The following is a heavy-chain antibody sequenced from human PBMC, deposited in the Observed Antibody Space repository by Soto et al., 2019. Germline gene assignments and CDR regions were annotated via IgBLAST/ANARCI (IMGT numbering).Heavy chain of an antibody. J-gene: IGHJ4*02. Sequence: PGGSLRLSCAASGFTFSSYSMNWVRQAPGKGLEWVSSISSSSSYIYYADSVKGRFTISRDNAKNSLYLQMNSLRAEDTAVYYCARDKERPRSVTTFFDYWGQGTLVTVSS. D-gene: IGHD4-4*01. V-gene: IGHV3-21*01. CDR2: ISSSSSYI. CDR1: GFTFSSYS. CDR3: ARDKERPRSVTTFFDY.